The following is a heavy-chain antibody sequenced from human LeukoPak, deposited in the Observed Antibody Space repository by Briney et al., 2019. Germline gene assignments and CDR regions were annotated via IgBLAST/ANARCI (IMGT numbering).Heavy chain of an antibody. Sequence: GGSLRLSCAASGFTFSNAWMNWVRQAPGKGLEWVGQIVSKIDGGTTDYAAPVKGRFTISRDDSESMLYLQMNSLKIEDTAVYYCTTDEDWNYARKDVWGQGATVIVSS. CDR1: GFTFSNAW. CDR3: TTDEDWNYARKDV. CDR2: IVSKIDGGTT. D-gene: IGHD1-7*01. V-gene: IGHV3-15*04. J-gene: IGHJ6*02.